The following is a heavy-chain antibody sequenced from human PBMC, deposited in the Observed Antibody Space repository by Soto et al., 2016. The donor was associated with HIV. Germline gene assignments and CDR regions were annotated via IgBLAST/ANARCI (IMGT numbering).Heavy chain of an antibody. CDR3: AKGGYCSGGSCYSALFRSALDY. Sequence: EVQLLESGGGLVQPGGSLRLSCAASGFTFSSYAMSWVRQAPGKGLEWVSAISGSGGSTYYADSVKGRFTISRDNSKNTLYLQMNSLRAEDTAVYYCAKGGYCSGGSCYSALFRSALDYWGQGTLVTVSS. V-gene: IGHV3-23*01. CDR2: ISGSGGST. D-gene: IGHD2-15*01. J-gene: IGHJ4*02. CDR1: GFTFSSYA.